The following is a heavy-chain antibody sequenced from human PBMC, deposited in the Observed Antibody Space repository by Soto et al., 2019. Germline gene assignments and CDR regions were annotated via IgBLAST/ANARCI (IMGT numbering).Heavy chain of an antibody. V-gene: IGHV3-74*01. CDR1: GFTFSSYW. J-gene: IGHJ5*02. D-gene: IGHD2-2*01. CDR2: INSDGSST. CDR3: SREPNVVVPAAMQLDWFDP. Sequence: PGGSLRLSCAASGFTFSSYWMHWVRQAPGKGLVWVSRINSDGSSTSYADSVKGRFTISRDNAKNTLYLQMNSLRAEDTAVYYCSREPNVVVPAAMQLDWFDPWGQGTLVTVSS.